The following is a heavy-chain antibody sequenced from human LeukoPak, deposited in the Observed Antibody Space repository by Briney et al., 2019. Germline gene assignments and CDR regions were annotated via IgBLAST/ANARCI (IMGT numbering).Heavy chain of an antibody. Sequence: GGSLRLSCAASGVTFSSYTMNWVRQAPGKGLEWVSYISGSSSTIYYADSVKGRFTISRDNAKNSLYLQMNSLRAEDTAVYYCARSPGDGNFYWGQGNLVSVSS. D-gene: IGHD5-24*01. CDR2: ISGSSSTI. CDR1: GVTFSSYT. J-gene: IGHJ4*02. V-gene: IGHV3-48*04. CDR3: ARSPGDGNFY.